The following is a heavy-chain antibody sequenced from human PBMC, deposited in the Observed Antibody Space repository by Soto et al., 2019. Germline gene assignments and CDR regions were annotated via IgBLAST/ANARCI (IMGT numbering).Heavy chain of an antibody. D-gene: IGHD6-13*01. V-gene: IGHV3-30*18. J-gene: IGHJ6*02. CDR1: GFTFSSYG. Sequence: VGSLRLSCAASGFTFSSYGMHWVRQAPGKGLEWVAVISYDGSNKYYADPVKGRFTISRDNSKNTLYLQMNSLRAEDTAVYYCAKDHSSSWYKHYYGMDVWGQGTTVTVSS. CDR3: AKDHSSSWYKHYYGMDV. CDR2: ISYDGSNK.